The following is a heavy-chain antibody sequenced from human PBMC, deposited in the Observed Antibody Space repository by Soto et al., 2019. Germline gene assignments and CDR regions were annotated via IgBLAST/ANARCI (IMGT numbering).Heavy chain of an antibody. J-gene: IGHJ3*02. V-gene: IGHV4-61*01. CDR1: GGSVSSGSYY. Sequence: SETLSLTCTVSGGSVSSGSYYWSWIRQPPGKGLEWIGYIYYSGSTNYNPSLKSRVTISVDTSKNQFSLKLSSVTAADTAVYYCARDSMVRGVIIFYDAFDIWGQGTMVTVSS. CDR2: IYYSGST. CDR3: ARDSMVRGVIIFYDAFDI. D-gene: IGHD3-10*01.